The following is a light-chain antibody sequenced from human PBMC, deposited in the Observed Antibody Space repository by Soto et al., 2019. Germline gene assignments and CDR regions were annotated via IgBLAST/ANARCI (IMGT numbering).Light chain of an antibody. Sequence: EIVMTQSPATLSVSPGERATLSCRASQSVSSNLAWYQQKPGQAPRLLIYGASTRATGIPARFSGSGSGTEFTLTISSLQSEDFAVYYCQQYNNWPHVGTFGQGTKLEIK. J-gene: IGKJ2*02. V-gene: IGKV3-15*01. CDR2: GAS. CDR1: QSVSSN. CDR3: QQYNNWPHVGT.